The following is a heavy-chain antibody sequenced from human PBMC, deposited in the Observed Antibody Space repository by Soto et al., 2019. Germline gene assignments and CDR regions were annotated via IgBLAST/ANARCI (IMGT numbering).Heavy chain of an antibody. CDR1: GGSISSSSYY. Sequence: SETLSLTCTVSGGSISSSSYYWGWIRQPPGKGLEWIGSIYYSGSTYYNPSLKSRVTISVDTSKNQFSLKLSSVTAADTAVYYCARGITGTTSLGKRYNWFDPWGQGTLVTVSS. CDR3: ARGITGTTSLGKRYNWFDP. V-gene: IGHV4-39*01. CDR2: IYYSGST. D-gene: IGHD1-7*01. J-gene: IGHJ5*02.